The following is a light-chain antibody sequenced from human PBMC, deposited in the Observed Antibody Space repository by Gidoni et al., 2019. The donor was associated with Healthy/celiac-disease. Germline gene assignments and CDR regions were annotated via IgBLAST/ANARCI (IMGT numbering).Light chain of an antibody. J-gene: IGKJ5*01. V-gene: IGKV2-30*01. CDR3: MQGTHT. Sequence: DVVMTQSPLSLPVTLGQPASISCRSSQSLVYSDGNTYLNWFQQRPGQSPRRLIYKVSNRDSGVPDRVSGSGSGTDFTLKISRVEAEDVGVYYCMQGTHTFGQGTRLEIK. CDR1: QSLVYSDGNTY. CDR2: KVS.